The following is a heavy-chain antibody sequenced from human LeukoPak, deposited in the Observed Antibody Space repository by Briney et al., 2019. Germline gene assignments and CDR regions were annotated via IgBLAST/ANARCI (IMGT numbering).Heavy chain of an antibody. J-gene: IGHJ6*03. CDR3: STYYYDSSGYYYYYYYMDV. D-gene: IGHD3-22*01. V-gene: IGHV1-69*06. CDR2: IIPIFGPA. Sequence: ASVKVSCKASGGTFSSYAISWVRQAPGQGLEWMGGIIPIFGPANYAQKFQGRVTITADKSTSTAYMELSSLRSEDTAVYYCSTYYYDSSGYYYYYYYMDVWGKGTTVTISS. CDR1: GGTFSSYA.